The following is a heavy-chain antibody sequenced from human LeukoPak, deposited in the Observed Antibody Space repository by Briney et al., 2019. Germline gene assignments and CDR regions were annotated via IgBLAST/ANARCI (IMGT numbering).Heavy chain of an antibody. Sequence: PSETLSLTCAVSGGSFSGYYWSWIRQPPGKGLEWVGEINHSGSTNYNPSLKSRGTISVEASKKQFSLKLSSVTAADTAVYYCARKRSRRYCSGGSCYRDAFDIWGQGTMVTVSS. J-gene: IGHJ3*02. V-gene: IGHV4-34*01. CDR3: ARKRSRRYCSGGSCYRDAFDI. CDR2: INHSGST. CDR1: GGSFSGYY. D-gene: IGHD2-15*01.